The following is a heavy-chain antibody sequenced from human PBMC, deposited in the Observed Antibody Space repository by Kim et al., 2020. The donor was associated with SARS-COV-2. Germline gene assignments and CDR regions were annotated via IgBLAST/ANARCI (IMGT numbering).Heavy chain of an antibody. V-gene: IGHV3-49*03. CDR1: GFTFGDYA. J-gene: IGHJ6*02. CDR3: TREVYDILTGYYPPYYYYGMDV. D-gene: IGHD3-9*01. CDR2: IRSKAYGGTT. Sequence: GGSLRLSCTASGFTFGDYAMSWFRQAPGKGLEWVGFIRSKAYGGTTEYAASVKGRFTISRDDSKSIAYLQMNSLKTEDTAVYYCTREVYDILTGYYPPYYYYGMDVWGQGTTVTVSS.